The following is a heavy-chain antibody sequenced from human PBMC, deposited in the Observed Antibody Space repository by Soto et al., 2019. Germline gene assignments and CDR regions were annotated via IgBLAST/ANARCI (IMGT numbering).Heavy chain of an antibody. V-gene: IGHV1-46*01. D-gene: IGHD3-9*01. CDR2: INPSGGST. J-gene: IGHJ3*02. Sequence: GASVKVSCKASGYTSTSYYMHWVRQAPGQGLEWMGIINPSGGSTSYAQKFQGRVTMTRDTSTSTVYMELSSLRSEDTAVYYCARLNVDYDILTGYYSDAFDIWGQGTMVTVS. CDR3: ARLNVDYDILTGYYSDAFDI. CDR1: GYTSTSYY.